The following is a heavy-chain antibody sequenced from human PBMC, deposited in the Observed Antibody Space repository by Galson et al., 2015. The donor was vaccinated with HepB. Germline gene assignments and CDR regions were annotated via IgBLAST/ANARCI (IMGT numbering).Heavy chain of an antibody. J-gene: IGHJ5*02. Sequence: SLRLSCAASGFTLTNHAMHWVRQAPGKGLEWLTLISDDGAYKYYADSVKGRFTISRDTSKNTLFLQMNNLRPEDTANYYCARHRRVGEFRVFDPWGQGTLVTVSS. D-gene: IGHD3-10*01. CDR2: ISDDGAYK. V-gene: IGHV3-30*04. CDR3: ARHRRVGEFRVFDP. CDR1: GFTLTNHA.